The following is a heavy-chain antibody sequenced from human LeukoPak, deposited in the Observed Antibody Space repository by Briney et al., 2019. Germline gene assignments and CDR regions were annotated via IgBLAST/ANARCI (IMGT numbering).Heavy chain of an antibody. CDR1: QFSFSSYD. CDR2: ISGDGVT. V-gene: IGHV3-23*01. D-gene: IGHD3-10*01. Sequence: PGGSLRLSCAAPQFSFSSYDMSWARQTLEKGLEWVSFISGDGVTSYADSVKGRFTISRDKSKNTLYLQMNSLRTDDTAIYYCAKGPNFGSWRAVHYWGQGSLVSVSS. J-gene: IGHJ4*02. CDR3: AKGPNFGSWRAVHY.